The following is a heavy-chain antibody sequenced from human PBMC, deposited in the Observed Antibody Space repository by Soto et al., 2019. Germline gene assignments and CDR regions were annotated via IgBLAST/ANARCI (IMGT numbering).Heavy chain of an antibody. CDR3: AALSVLLWFGDSSNDAFDI. V-gene: IGHV1-58*02. CDR1: GFTFTSSA. D-gene: IGHD3-10*01. J-gene: IGHJ3*02. CDR2: IVVGSGNT. Sequence: QMQLVQSGPEVKKPGTSVKVSCKASGFTFTSSAMQWVRQARGQRLEWIGWIVVGSGNTNYAQKSPERVTITGDRXTSXAXAELSSLRPEDTAVYYCAALSVLLWFGDSSNDAFDIWGQGTMVTVSS.